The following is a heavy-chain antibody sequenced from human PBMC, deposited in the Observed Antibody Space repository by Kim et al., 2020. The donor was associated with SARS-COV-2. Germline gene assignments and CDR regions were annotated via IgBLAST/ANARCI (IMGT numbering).Heavy chain of an antibody. V-gene: IGHV5-10-1*01. D-gene: IGHD1-7*01. CDR1: GYSFTSYW. CDR2: IDPSDSYT. Sequence: GESLKISCKGSGYSFTSYWISWVRQMPGKGLEWMGRIDPSDSYTNYSPSFQGHVTISADKSISTAYLQWSSLKASDTAMYYCARGRPPPIDWNYEVDPWGQGTLVTVSS. J-gene: IGHJ5*02. CDR3: ARGRPPPIDWNYEVDP.